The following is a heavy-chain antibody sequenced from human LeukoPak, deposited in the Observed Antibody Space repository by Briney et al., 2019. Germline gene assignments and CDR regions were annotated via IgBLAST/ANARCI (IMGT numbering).Heavy chain of an antibody. CDR2: INHNSGRT. D-gene: IGHD1-1*01. CDR3: TRPLSPVPN. J-gene: IGHJ4*02. Sequence: GGSLRLSCAASGFTFSIYAMSWVRQAPGKGLEWVSGINHNSGRTYYADSVKGRFTISRDNSKNTLYLQMNSLRAEDTAVYFCTRPLSPVPNWGQGTLVTVSS. CDR1: GFTFSIYA. V-gene: IGHV3-23*01.